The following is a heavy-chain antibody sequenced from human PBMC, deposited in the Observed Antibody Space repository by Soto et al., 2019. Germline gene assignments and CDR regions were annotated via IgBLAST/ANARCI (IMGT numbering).Heavy chain of an antibody. V-gene: IGHV3-9*01. CDR3: ARDVWSRASGPPDS. Sequence: SLRLSCAASGFIFDDHAMHWVRQAPGKGLEWVTGISWNSGTIGYAASVKGRFTISRDNAKNSLFLQMNSLRPEDTALYYCARDVWSRASGPPDSWGQGTLVTASS. CDR2: ISWNSGTI. CDR1: GFIFDDHA. D-gene: IGHD3-10*01. J-gene: IGHJ4*02.